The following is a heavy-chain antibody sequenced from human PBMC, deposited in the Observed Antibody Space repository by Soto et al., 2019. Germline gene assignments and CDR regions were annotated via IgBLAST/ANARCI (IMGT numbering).Heavy chain of an antibody. V-gene: IGHV5-51*01. CDR3: ARFPLAAASKDSYYGIDV. CDR2: IYLGDSDT. J-gene: IGHJ6*02. D-gene: IGHD6-13*01. Sequence: GESLKISCKGSGYSFSSYWIGWVRQMPGKGLEWMGIIYLGDSDTRYSPSFQGQVTISADKSISTAYLQWSSLKASDTAMYYCARFPLAAASKDSYYGIDVLGQGTTVTVSS. CDR1: GYSFSSYW.